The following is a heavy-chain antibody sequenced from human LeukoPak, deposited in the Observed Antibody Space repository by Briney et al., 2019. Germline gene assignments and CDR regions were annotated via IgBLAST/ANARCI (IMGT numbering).Heavy chain of an antibody. CDR3: ARVSGGLPL. Sequence: GGSLRLSCAASGFTFSSHWMRWVRQAPGKGLVWVSHINSDGSDTSYADSVKGRFTISRDNAKNTLYLQMNSLRAEDTAVYYCARVSGGLPLWGQGTMVTVSS. J-gene: IGHJ3*01. V-gene: IGHV3-74*01. CDR2: INSDGSDT. CDR1: GFTFSSHW. D-gene: IGHD3-16*01.